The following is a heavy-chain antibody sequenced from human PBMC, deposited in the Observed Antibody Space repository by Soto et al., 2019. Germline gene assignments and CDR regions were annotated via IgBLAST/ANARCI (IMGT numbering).Heavy chain of an antibody. V-gene: IGHV4-31*11. CDR2: FYYGGST. J-gene: IGHJ4*01. D-gene: IGHD3-22*01. Sequence: PSETRSLTCVVSGGSVTSYHWSWIRQHPGKGLEWIGYFYYGGSTYYNPSLKSRATISGATSKNQFSLKLSSVTAADTAVYYCARGGYYYENSGQNAYDYWGQGILVPVSS. CDR1: GGSVTSYH. CDR3: ARGGYYYENSGQNAYDY.